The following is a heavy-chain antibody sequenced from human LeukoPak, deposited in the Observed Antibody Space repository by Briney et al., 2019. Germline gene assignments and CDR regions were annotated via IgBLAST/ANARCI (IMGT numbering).Heavy chain of an antibody. CDR3: ARDADPIYRYCSGGSCLENFDY. Sequence: GGSLRLSCAASGFTFSSYGMHWVRQAPGKGLEWVAFIRYDGSNKYYADSVKGRFTISRDNAKNSLYLQMNSLRAEDTAVYYCARDADPIYRYCSGGSCLENFDYWGQGTLVTVSS. CDR2: IRYDGSNK. J-gene: IGHJ4*02. V-gene: IGHV3-30*02. D-gene: IGHD2-15*01. CDR1: GFTFSSYG.